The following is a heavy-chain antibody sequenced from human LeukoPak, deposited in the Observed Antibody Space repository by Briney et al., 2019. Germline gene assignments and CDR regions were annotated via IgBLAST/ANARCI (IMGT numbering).Heavy chain of an antibody. J-gene: IGHJ4*02. V-gene: IGHV3-48*01. D-gene: IGHD3-22*01. CDR2: ITSSSSTM. Sequence: GRCLRLSCAASRFPFSSYSMNWGRQAPGEGLGWVSYITSSSSTMYYADAVKGRFAISRDNAKNSLYLQMNRLRAEDTAVYYCARKSGSSGYPFDYWGQGILVTVSS. CDR1: RFPFSSYS. CDR3: ARKSGSSGYPFDY.